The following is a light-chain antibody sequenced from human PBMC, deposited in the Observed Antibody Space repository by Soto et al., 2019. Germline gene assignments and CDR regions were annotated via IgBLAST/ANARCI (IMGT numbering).Light chain of an antibody. CDR2: AAS. V-gene: IGKV1-16*01. Sequence: DIQMTQSPSSLSASVGDRVTITCRASQSIDTYLNWYQQKPGKAPKFLIYAASSLRSGVPSRFSGSGSGTEFTLTISSLQPDDFATYYCQQYNSYSSWTFGQGTKVEIK. CDR1: QSIDTY. CDR3: QQYNSYSSWT. J-gene: IGKJ1*01.